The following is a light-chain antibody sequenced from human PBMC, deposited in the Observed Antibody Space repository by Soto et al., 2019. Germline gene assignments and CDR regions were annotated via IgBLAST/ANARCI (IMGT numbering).Light chain of an antibody. CDR1: QSVSSSY. J-gene: IGKJ1*01. CDR2: GAS. V-gene: IGKV3-20*01. CDR3: QQYGSSSWT. Sequence: EIVLTQSPGTLSLSPGERATLSCRASQSVSSSYLAWYQQQPGQAPRLLIYGASSRATGIPDRVSGSGSGTDFTITISRLEPEDFAVYYCQQYGSSSWTFGQGTKVDIK.